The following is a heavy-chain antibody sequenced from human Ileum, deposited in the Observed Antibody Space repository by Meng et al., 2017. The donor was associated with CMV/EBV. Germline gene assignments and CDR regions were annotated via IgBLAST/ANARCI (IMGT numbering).Heavy chain of an antibody. CDR1: GFTFSSHW. V-gene: IGHV3-74*01. CDR2: VYTDGSRI. J-gene: IGHJ5*01. CDR3: ARRGLTASGLDS. Sequence: GESLKISCAASGFTFSSHWMHWVRQAPGKGLVWVSRVYTDGSRITYADSVKGRFTISRDNAKNTLYLQMTSLSAEDTAVYYCARRGLTASGLDSWGQGTRVTVSS. D-gene: IGHD2-21*02.